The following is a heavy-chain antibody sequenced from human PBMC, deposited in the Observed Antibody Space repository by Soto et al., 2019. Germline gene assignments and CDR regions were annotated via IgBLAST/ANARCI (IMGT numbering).Heavy chain of an antibody. CDR2: IYWSGDE. CDR3: ARGLATLPVFAFDV. CDR1: GFSLSTSGVG. D-gene: IGHD6-6*01. V-gene: IGHV2-5*01. J-gene: IGHJ3*01. Sequence: SGPTLVNPTQTLTLTCSFYGFSLSTSGVGVGWVRQSTGKALEWLALIYWSGDEHYRPSLRSRLTITKDTSKNQVVLIMTNMDPVDTATYYCARGLATLPVFAFDVWGQGTTVTVSS.